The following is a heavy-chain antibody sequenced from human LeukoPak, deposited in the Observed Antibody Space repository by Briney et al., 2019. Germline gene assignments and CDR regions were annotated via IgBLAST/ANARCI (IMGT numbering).Heavy chain of an antibody. D-gene: IGHD4-23*01. CDR3: ARDPVHGGKGAFDM. CDR1: GFTVSSNY. V-gene: IGHV3-66*01. J-gene: IGHJ3*02. Sequence: GGSLRLSCAASGFTVSSNYMNWVRQPPGKGLEWVSVIYSGGNTYYADSVKGRFTISRDNSKNTLYLQMNSLRADDTAVYYCARDPVHGGKGAFDMWGQGTMVTVSS. CDR2: IYSGGNT.